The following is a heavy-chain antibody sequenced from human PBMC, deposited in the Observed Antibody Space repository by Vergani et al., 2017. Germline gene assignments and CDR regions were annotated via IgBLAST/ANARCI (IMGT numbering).Heavy chain of an antibody. CDR2: VDPEDGET. CDR3: AREGFYDNIRGTYRPPSYYGMGV. V-gene: IGHV1-69-2*01. J-gene: IGHJ6*02. Sequence: EVQLVQSGAEVKKPGATMNISCKVSGYTFTDHYMHWVKQAPGKGLEWMGLVDPEDGETIYAEKFKGRVTIAADTSTDTAHLGLSSLRSEDTAVYYCAREGFYDNIRGTYRPPSYYGMGVWGQGTKVTVAS. CDR1: GYTFTDHY. D-gene: IGHD3-9*01.